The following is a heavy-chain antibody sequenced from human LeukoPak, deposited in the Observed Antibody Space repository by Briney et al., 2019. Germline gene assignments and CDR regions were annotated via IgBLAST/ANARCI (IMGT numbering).Heavy chain of an antibody. CDR3: AKDRGPYCSSTSCYPDAFDI. CDR2: ISGSGGST. V-gene: IGHV3-23*01. CDR1: GSTFSSYA. D-gene: IGHD2-2*01. Sequence: GGSLRLSCAASGSTFSSYAMSWVRQAPGKGLEWVSAISGSGGSTYYADSVKGRFTISRDNSKNTLYLQMNSLRAEDTAVYYCAKDRGPYCSSTSCYPDAFDIWGQGTMVTVSS. J-gene: IGHJ3*02.